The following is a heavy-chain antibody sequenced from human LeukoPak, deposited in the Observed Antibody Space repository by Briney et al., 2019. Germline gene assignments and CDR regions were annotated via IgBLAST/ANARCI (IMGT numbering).Heavy chain of an antibody. D-gene: IGHD3-22*01. CDR1: GYTLTELS. CDR3: ARGDDYSSGSLIDY. J-gene: IGHJ4*02. Sequence: ASVKVSCKVSGYTLTELSMHWVRQAPGQGLEWMGWINTNTGNPTYAQGFTGRFVFSLDTSVSTAYLQISSLKAEDTAVYYCARGDDYSSGSLIDYWGQGTLVTVSS. V-gene: IGHV7-4-1*02. CDR2: INTNTGNP.